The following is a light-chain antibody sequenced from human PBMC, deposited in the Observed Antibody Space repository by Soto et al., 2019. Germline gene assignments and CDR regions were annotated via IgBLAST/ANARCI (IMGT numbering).Light chain of an antibody. V-gene: IGKV3-20*01. CDR3: QQYGSSPSGT. Sequence: EIVLAQSPGTLSLSPGERATLSCRASQSVTSTYLSWYQQKPGQAPRLLFYAASSRAMGVPDRFTGSGSGTDFTLTINRLEPEDFAVYYCQQYGSSPSGTFGQGTRLEIK. CDR2: AAS. CDR1: QSVTSTY. J-gene: IGKJ5*01.